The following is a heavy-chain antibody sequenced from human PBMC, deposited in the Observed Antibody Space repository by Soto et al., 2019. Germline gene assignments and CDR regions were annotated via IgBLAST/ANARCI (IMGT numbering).Heavy chain of an antibody. Sequence: QVQLVQSGAEVEKPGSSVKVSCKASGGTFSSYTISWVRQAPGQGLEWMGRIIPILGIANYAQKFQGRVTITADKSMSTAYMELSSLRSEDTAVYYCARFRGSYGMDVWGQGTTVTVSS. CDR3: ARFRGSYGMDV. V-gene: IGHV1-69*02. D-gene: IGHD3-10*01. CDR1: GGTFSSYT. J-gene: IGHJ6*02. CDR2: IIPILGIA.